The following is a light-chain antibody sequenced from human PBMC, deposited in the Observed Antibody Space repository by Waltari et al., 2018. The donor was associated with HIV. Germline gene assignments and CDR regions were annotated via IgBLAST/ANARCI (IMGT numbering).Light chain of an antibody. J-gene: IGLJ1*01. Sequence: QSALTQPASVSGSPGQSITISCTGTSSDDGGYNSVSWYQQHPCKAPKLMIYEVSNRPSGVSNRFSGSKSGNTASLTISGLQAEDEADYYCSSYTSSSSLYVFGTGTKVTVL. V-gene: IGLV2-14*01. CDR1: SSDDGGYNS. CDR2: EVS. CDR3: SSYTSSSSLYV.